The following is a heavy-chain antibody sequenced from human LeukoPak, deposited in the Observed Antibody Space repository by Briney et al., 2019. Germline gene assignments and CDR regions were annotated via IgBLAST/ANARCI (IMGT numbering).Heavy chain of an antibody. CDR1: GGSISSYY. CDR3: ARAVDEENGFDY. CDR2: IYYSGST. J-gene: IGHJ4*02. Sequence: SETLSLTCTVSGGSISSYYWSWIRQPPGKGLEWIGYIYYSGSTNYNPFLKSRVTISVDTSKNQFSLKLSSVTAADTAVYYCARAVDEENGFDYWGQGTPVTVSS. D-gene: IGHD4-23*01. V-gene: IGHV4-59*01.